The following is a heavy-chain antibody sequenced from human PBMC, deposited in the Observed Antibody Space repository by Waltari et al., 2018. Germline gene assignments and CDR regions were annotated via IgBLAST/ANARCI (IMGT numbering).Heavy chain of an antibody. V-gene: IGHV4-59*01. J-gene: IGHJ3*01. D-gene: IGHD1-7*01. Sequence: QVQLQESGPGLVKPSETLSLNCTVSGGSISSNYWSWIRQPPGKGLEWIGYIYYSGSTNYNPSLKSRVTLSINTSKNQFSLKLTSVTAADTAVYYCASLGRYTRNYYAFDVWGQGTKVTVSS. CDR3: ASLGRYTRNYYAFDV. CDR2: IYYSGST. CDR1: GGSISSNY.